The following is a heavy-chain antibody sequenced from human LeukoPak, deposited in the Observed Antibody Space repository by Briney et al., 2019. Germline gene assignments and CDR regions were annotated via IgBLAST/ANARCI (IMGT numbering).Heavy chain of an antibody. V-gene: IGHV3-21*01. CDR2: ISSSSIFI. J-gene: IGHJ4*02. Sequence: PGGSLRLSRAASGFTLGIHTMNWVPQAPGKGLEWVSSISSSSIFIYYADSVKGRFTISRDNAKNSLDLQMNSLRVDDTAVYYCARDIIRGYLDQWGQGTLVTVSS. CDR1: GFTLGIHT. D-gene: IGHD2-15*01. CDR3: ARDIIRGYLDQ.